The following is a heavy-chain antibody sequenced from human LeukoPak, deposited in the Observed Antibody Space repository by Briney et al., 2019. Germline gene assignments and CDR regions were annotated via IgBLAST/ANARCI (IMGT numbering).Heavy chain of an antibody. J-gene: IGHJ4*02. CDR3: ARNRFLEWLRFFDY. CDR2: ISAYNGNT. Sequence: ASVKVSCKASGYTFTSYGISWVRQAPGQGLEWMGWISAYNGNTNYAQKLQGRVTMTTDTSTSTAYMELRSPRSDDTAVYYCARNRFLEWLRFFDYWGQGTLVTVSS. CDR1: GYTFTSYG. V-gene: IGHV1-18*01. D-gene: IGHD3-3*01.